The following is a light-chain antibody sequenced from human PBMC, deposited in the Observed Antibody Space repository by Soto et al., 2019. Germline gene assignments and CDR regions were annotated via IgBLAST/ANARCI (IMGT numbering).Light chain of an antibody. V-gene: IGKV3-15*01. J-gene: IGKJ1*01. CDR2: GAS. CDR1: QSVSSS. Sequence: EIVMTQSPATLSVSPGERATLSCRASQSVSSSLAWYQQKPGQAPRLLIYGASTRATGIPARFSGSGSGTEFTLTISSLQSEDFAVYYCQHYNNWWTFGQGTKVEIK. CDR3: QHYNNWWT.